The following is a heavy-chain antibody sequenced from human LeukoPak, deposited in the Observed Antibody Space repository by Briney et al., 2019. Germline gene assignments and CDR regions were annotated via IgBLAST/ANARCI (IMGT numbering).Heavy chain of an antibody. CDR3: ARGAVAGLFDY. CDR2: IYYSGST. J-gene: IGHJ4*02. D-gene: IGHD6-19*01. CDR1: GGSISSYY. Sequence: SETLSLTCTVSGGSISSYYWSWIRQPPGKGLEWIGYIYYSGSTNYNPSLKSRVTISVDTSKNQFSLKLSSATAADTAVYYCARGAVAGLFDYWGQGTLVTVSS. V-gene: IGHV4-59*01.